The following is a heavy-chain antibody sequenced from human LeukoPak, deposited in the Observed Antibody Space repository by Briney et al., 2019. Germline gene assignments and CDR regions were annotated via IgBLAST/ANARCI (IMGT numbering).Heavy chain of an antibody. J-gene: IGHJ1*01. CDR2: ISYDGPNK. Sequence: GRSLRLSCAVSGSTFSSYGMHWVRQPPGRGLEWVAVISYDGPNKYYADSVEGRFTISRDNSKNTLYLQMNSLRTDDTAVYYCAKDFAKYCSGGCDFQYWGQGTLVTVSS. CDR3: AKDFAKYCSGGCDFQY. CDR1: GSTFSSYG. D-gene: IGHD2-15*01. V-gene: IGHV3-30*18.